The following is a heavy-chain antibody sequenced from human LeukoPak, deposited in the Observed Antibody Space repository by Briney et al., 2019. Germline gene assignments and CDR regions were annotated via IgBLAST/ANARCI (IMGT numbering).Heavy chain of an antibody. J-gene: IGHJ5*02. CDR3: ARERPEKRYCSSTSCYRVRGLSWFDP. CDR2: TYYRSKWYN. Sequence: SQTLSLTCAISGDSVSSNSAAWNWIRQSPSRGLEWLGRTYYRSKWYNDYAVSVKSRITINPDTSKNQFSLQLNSVTPEDTAVYYCARERPEKRYCSSTSCYRVRGLSWFDPWGQETLVTVSS. CDR1: GDSVSSNSAA. V-gene: IGHV6-1*01. D-gene: IGHD2-2*01.